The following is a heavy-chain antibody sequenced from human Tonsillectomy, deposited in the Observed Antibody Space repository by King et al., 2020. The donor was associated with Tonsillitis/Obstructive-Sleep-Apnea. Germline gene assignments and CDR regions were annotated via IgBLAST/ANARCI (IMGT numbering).Heavy chain of an antibody. J-gene: IGHJ5*02. D-gene: IGHD2-2*01. CDR3: ARGYCTSTSCYLGFEP. Sequence: QLVQSGAEVKKPGESLKISCKASGYSFTIYWIGWVRQMPGKGLEWMGIIYPGDSDTRYSPSFQGQVTISADKSISTAYLQWSSLKASDTAMYYCARGYCTSTSCYLGFEPWGQGTLVTVSS. V-gene: IGHV5-51*03. CDR2: IYPGDSDT. CDR1: GYSFTIYW.